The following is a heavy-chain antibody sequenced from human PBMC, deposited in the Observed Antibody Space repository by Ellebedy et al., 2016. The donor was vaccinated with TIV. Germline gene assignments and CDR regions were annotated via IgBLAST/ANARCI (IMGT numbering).Heavy chain of an antibody. J-gene: IGHJ4*02. V-gene: IGHV3-20*04. CDR2: ISRNGGST. CDR3: ARERIEGYGYIFDY. D-gene: IGHD5-18*01. Sequence: GESLKISXAASGFIFDDYGMSWVRQAPGKGLEWVSGISRNGGSTGYADSVKGRFTISRDNAKNSLNLQMNSLRAEDTALYYCARERIEGYGYIFDYWGQGTLVTVSS. CDR1: GFIFDDYG.